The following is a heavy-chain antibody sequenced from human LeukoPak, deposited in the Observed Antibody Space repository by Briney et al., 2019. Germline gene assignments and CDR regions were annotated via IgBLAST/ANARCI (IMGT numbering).Heavy chain of an antibody. V-gene: IGHV3-74*01. D-gene: IGHD2-2*01. CDR2: INSDGSWT. J-gene: IGHJ4*02. CDR1: GFTFSSYW. Sequence: GGSLRLSCAASGFTFSSYWMHWVRQAPGKGLVWVSHINSDGSWTTYVDSVKGRFIISKDNAKNMVYLQMNNLRAEDTAVYYCVSFYETYWGRGTLVTVSS. CDR3: VSFYETY.